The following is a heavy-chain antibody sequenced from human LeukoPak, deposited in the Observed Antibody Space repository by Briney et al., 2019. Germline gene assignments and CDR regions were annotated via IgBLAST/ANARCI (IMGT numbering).Heavy chain of an antibody. V-gene: IGHV3-21*01. CDR1: GFTFSSYS. D-gene: IGHD6-13*01. CDR2: ISSSSSYI. J-gene: IGHJ4*02. CDR3: ATERIAAAGTRWDL. Sequence: GGSLRLSCAASGFTFSSYSMNWVRQAPGKGLEWVSSISSSSSYIYYADSVKGRFTISRDNAKNSLYLQMNSLRAEDTAVYYCATERIAAAGTRWDLWGQGTLVTVSS.